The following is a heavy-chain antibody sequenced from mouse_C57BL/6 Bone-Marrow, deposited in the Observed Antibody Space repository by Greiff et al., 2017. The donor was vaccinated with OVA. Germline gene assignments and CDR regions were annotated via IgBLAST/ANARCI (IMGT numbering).Heavy chain of an antibody. J-gene: IGHJ2*01. CDR3: ARGTTGNY. V-gene: IGHV1-19*01. CDR1: GYTFTDYY. CDR2: INPYNGGT. D-gene: IGHD4-1*02. Sequence: EVQLQQSGPVLVKPGASVKMSCKASGYTFTDYYMNWVKQSHGKSLEWIGVINPYNGGTSYTQKFKGKATLTVDKSSSTAYMELNSLTAEDAAVYYCARGTTGNYWGQGTTLTVSS.